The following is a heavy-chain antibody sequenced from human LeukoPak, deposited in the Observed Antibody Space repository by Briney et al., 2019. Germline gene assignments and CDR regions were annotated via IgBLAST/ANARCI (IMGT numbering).Heavy chain of an antibody. CDR1: GYSFILYG. Sequence: GASVKVSCKTSGYSFILYGISWVRQAPGQGPEWMGWISTSTGDTKYTQKFQGRVTLTKDTSTSTAYMELSSLRSDDTAVYYCARAAASKYYFDYWGQGTLVTVSS. D-gene: IGHD6-13*01. J-gene: IGHJ4*02. CDR3: ARAAASKYYFDY. CDR2: ISTSTGDT. V-gene: IGHV1-18*01.